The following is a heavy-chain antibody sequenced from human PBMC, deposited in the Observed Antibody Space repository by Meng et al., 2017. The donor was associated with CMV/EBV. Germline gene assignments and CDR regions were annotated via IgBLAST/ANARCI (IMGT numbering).Heavy chain of an antibody. Sequence: VSGGSIRSYYWSWIRQPAGKGLEWIGSIYSSGGTNYKSALKSRVTMSVDTSRNQFSLKLSSVTAADTAVYYCARTDCSSTSCYLNYWGQGTLVTVSS. CDR1: GGSIRSYY. V-gene: IGHV4-4*07. CDR2: IYSSGGT. J-gene: IGHJ4*02. D-gene: IGHD2-2*01. CDR3: ARTDCSSTSCYLNY.